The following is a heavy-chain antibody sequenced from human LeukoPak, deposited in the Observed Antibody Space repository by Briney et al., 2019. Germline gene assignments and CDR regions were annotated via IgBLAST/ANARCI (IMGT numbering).Heavy chain of an antibody. J-gene: IGHJ4*02. V-gene: IGHV3-66*01. D-gene: IGHD2-2*01. CDR3: ARDDIVVVPAATH. Sequence: GGSLRLSCAASGFTFSSYGMHWVRQAPGKGLEWVSVIYSGGSTYYADSVKGRFTISRDNSKNTLYLQMNSLRAEDTAVYYCARDDIVVVPAATHWGQGTLVTVSS. CDR1: GFTFSSYG. CDR2: IYSGGST.